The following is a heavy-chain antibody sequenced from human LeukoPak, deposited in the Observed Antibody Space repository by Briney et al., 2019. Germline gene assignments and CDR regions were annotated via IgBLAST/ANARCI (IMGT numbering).Heavy chain of an antibody. CDR1: GFTFSSYG. CDR2: IRYDGSNK. J-gene: IGHJ4*02. D-gene: IGHD3-10*01. V-gene: IGHV3-30*02. Sequence: HPGGSLRLSCAASGFTFSSYGMHWVRQAPGKGLEWVAFIRYDGSNKYYADSVKGRFTISRDNSKNSLYLQMNSLRAEDTAVYYCAKDPGAHYYGSGSYRRGSYFDYWGQGTLVTVSS. CDR3: AKDPGAHYYGSGSYRRGSYFDY.